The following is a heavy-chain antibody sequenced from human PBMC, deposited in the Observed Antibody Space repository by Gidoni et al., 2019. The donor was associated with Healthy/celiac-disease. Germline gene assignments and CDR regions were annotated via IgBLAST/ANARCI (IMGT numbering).Heavy chain of an antibody. J-gene: IGHJ6*02. CDR1: GGTFSHYT. V-gene: IGHV1-69*02. CDR3: ARTDLRYCSGGSCYSVIYYGMDV. D-gene: IGHD2-15*01. Sequence: QVQLVQSGAEVKKPGSSVKVSCKASGGTFSHYTISWVRQAPGQGLGWMGRIIPILGIANYAQKFQGRVTITADKSTSTAYMELSSLRSEDTAVYYCARTDLRYCSGGSCYSVIYYGMDVWGQGTTVTVSS. CDR2: IIPILGIA.